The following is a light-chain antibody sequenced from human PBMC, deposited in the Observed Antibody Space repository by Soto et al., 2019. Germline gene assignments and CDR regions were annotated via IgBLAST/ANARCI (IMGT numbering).Light chain of an antibody. CDR2: DAS. CDR3: QQYNSYPIT. V-gene: IGKV1-5*01. J-gene: IGKJ5*01. Sequence: DIQMTQSPSTLSASLGDRVTITCRASQSISSWLAWYQQKPGKAPKLLIYDASSLESGVPSSFSGSGSGTEFTLTISRLKPDDFATYYCQQYNSYPITFGQGTKLDIK. CDR1: QSISSW.